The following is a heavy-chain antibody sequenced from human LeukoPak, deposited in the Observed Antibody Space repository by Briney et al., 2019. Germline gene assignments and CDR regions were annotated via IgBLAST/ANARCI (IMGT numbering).Heavy chain of an antibody. CDR3: AKGSGSVYNNGMDV. V-gene: IGHV3-9*01. Sequence: PGGSLRLSCAASGFSFDDYGMHWVRQGPGKGLEWVSGISWNGGSIGYADSVKGRFTISRDNAKNSLYLQMNSLRGEDTALYYCAKGSGSVYNNGMDVWGQGTTVTVSS. CDR2: ISWNGGSI. D-gene: IGHD5-24*01. J-gene: IGHJ6*02. CDR1: GFSFDDYG.